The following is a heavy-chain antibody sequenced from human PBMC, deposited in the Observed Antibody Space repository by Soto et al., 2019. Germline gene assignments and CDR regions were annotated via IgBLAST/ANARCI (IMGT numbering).Heavy chain of an antibody. CDR3: ARDLRYCSSTSCYLYYYYYGMDV. CDR2: ISYDGSNK. D-gene: IGHD2-2*01. V-gene: IGHV3-30-3*01. CDR1: GFTFSSYA. Sequence: PGGSLRLSCAASGFTFSSYAMHWVRQAPGKGLEWVAVISYDGSNKYYADSVKGRFTISRDNSKNTLYLQMNSLRAEDTAVYYCARDLRYCSSTSCYLYYYYYGMDVWGQGTTVTVSS. J-gene: IGHJ6*02.